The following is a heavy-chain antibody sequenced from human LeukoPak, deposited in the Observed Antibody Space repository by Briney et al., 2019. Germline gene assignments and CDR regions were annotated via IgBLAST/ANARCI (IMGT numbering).Heavy chain of an antibody. Sequence: GGSLRLSCAASGFHFNYWMSWVRQAPGRGLEWVATMTHGGSDKYYLDSVNGRFTISRDSAKISIYLQMNSLRVEDTATYYCAKGDLEYWGLGTLVTVSS. CDR3: AKGDLEY. V-gene: IGHV3-7*01. CDR1: GFHFNYW. J-gene: IGHJ4*02. CDR2: MTHGGSDK.